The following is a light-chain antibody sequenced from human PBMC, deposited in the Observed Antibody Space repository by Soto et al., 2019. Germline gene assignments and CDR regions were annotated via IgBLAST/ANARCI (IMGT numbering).Light chain of an antibody. Sequence: DIQMTQSPSTLSASVGDRVTITCRASQSISSWLAWYQQKPGKAPKLLIYGASSLQSGVPPRFSGSGSGKDFTLTIAALQPDDFVTYYCHQSFSSPRTFGQGTKVDIK. V-gene: IGKV1-39*01. CDR1: QSISSW. J-gene: IGKJ1*01. CDR2: GAS. CDR3: HQSFSSPRT.